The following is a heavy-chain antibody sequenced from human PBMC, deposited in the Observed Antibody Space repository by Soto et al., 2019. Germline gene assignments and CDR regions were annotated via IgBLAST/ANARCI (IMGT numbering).Heavy chain of an antibody. J-gene: IGHJ4*02. V-gene: IGHV3-23*01. CDR1: GFTFSSCA. CDR3: AKCSGGSCYQPLDY. D-gene: IGHD2-15*01. CDR2: ISGSDGST. Sequence: GGSLRLSCAASGFTFSSCAMSWVRQAPGKGLEWVSTISGSDGSTYYADSVKARFTISRDNSKNTLYLQMNSLRAEDTVVYYCAKCSGGSCYQPLDYWGQGTLVTGSS.